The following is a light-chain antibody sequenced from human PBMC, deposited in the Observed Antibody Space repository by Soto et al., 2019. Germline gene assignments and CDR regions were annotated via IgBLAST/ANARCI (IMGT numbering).Light chain of an antibody. V-gene: IGLV2-14*03. Sequence: QSVLTQPASVSGSPGQSITISCTGTSSDVGAYNYVSRYQQHPGKAPKVLIYDVSNRPSGVSNRFSGSKSGNTASLTISGLQAEDEADYYCNSYTGGSNLFVFGTG. CDR2: DVS. CDR3: NSYTGGSNLFV. CDR1: SSDVGAYNY. J-gene: IGLJ1*01.